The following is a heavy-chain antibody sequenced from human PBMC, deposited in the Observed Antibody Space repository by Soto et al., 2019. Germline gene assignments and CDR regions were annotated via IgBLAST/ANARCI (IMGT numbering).Heavy chain of an antibody. CDR3: ASSALYSGSYPFDY. J-gene: IGHJ4*02. CDR1: GGSISSYY. V-gene: IGHV4-59*01. D-gene: IGHD1-26*01. Sequence: SETLSLTCTVSGGSISSYYWSWIRQPPGKGLEWIGYIYYSGSTNYNPSLKSRVTISVDTSKNQFSLKLSSVTAADTAVYYCASSALYSGSYPFDYWGQGTLVTVSS. CDR2: IYYSGST.